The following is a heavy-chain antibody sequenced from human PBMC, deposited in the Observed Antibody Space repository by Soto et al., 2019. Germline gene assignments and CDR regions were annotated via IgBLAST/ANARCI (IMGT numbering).Heavy chain of an antibody. Sequence: EVQLLESGGGVVQPGWSLRLSCAASGVTFSSYAMSWVRQAPGKGLEWVSAISCSGGSTYYADSVKGRFTISRDNSKNTLYLQMNSLRGQDKAVYYCAKDSLGYSPDWYFDLWGRGTLVTVSS. D-gene: IGHD5-18*01. J-gene: IGHJ2*01. CDR1: GVTFSSYA. V-gene: IGHV3-23*01. CDR3: AKDSLGYSPDWYFDL. CDR2: ISCSGGST.